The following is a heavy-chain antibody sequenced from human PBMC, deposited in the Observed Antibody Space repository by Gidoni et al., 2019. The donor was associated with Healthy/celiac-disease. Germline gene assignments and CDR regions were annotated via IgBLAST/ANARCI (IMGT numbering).Heavy chain of an antibody. J-gene: IGHJ4*02. D-gene: IGHD6-6*01. V-gene: IGHV4-34*01. CDR1: GGSFSGYY. CDR3: ASGAARTFIRSNFDY. CDR2: INHSGRT. Sequence: QVQLQQWGAGLLKPSETLSLTCAVSGGSFSGYYWRWIRQPPGKGLEWSGEINHSGRTNYNPSLKSLVTISVVTPKNQFSLKLSSGTAADTAVYYCASGAARTFIRSNFDYWGQGTLVTVSS.